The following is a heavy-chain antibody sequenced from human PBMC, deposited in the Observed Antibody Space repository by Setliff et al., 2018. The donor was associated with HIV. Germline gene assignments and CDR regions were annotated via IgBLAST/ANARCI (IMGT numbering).Heavy chain of an antibody. D-gene: IGHD2-15*01. CDR2: INAGNGNA. J-gene: IGHJ1*01. V-gene: IGHV1-3*01. Sequence: GSVKVSCKASGYTFTTYALHWVRQAPGQRLEWMGWINAGNGNAKYSQKFQGRVTITRDTSASTAYMELSSLTSEDTAVYYCARVACSGGSCYSYFQHWGQGTLVTVSS. CDR1: GYTFTTYA. CDR3: ARVACSGGSCYSYFQH.